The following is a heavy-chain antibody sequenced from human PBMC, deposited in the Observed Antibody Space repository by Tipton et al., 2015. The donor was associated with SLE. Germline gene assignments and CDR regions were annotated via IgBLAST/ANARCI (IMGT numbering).Heavy chain of an antibody. CDR1: GFTFSSYA. CDR2: ISYDGSNK. Sequence: SLRLSCAASGFTFSSYAMHWVRQAPGKGLEWVAVISYDGSNKYYADSVKGRFTISRDNSKNTLYLQMNSLRAEDTAVYYCAKTPPDIVVVVAATEYFQHWGQGTLVTVSS. V-gene: IGHV3-30-3*02. D-gene: IGHD2-15*01. CDR3: AKTPPDIVVVVAATEYFQH. J-gene: IGHJ1*01.